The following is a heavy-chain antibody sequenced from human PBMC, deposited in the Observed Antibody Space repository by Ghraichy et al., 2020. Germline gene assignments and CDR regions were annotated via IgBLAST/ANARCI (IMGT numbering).Heavy chain of an antibody. CDR1: GFTFSSYW. J-gene: IGHJ4*02. D-gene: IGHD3-10*01. CDR3: ARVDVLLWFGELQNHNYFDS. V-gene: IGHV3-7*01. Sequence: GESLNISCAASGFTFSSYWMSWVRQAPGKGLEWVANIKQDGSEKYYVDSVKGRFTISRDNAKNSLYLQMNSLRAEDTAVYYCARVDVLLWFGELQNHNYFDSGGQGTLVTVSS. CDR2: IKQDGSEK.